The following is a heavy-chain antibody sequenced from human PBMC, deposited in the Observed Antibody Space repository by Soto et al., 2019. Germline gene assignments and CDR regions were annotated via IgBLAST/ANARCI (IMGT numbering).Heavy chain of an antibody. CDR3: ARTGSTGRWNFDY. Sequence: PVGSLRVSCAASGFTFTNFAMTWVRQAPGRGLEWVSGISDSGGGTYYADSVRGRFTISRDNSKNTLYLQMNSLRAEDTALYYCARTGSTGRWNFDYWGQGTLVTVSS. CDR1: GFTFTNFA. J-gene: IGHJ4*02. D-gene: IGHD6-13*01. V-gene: IGHV3-23*01. CDR2: ISDSGGGT.